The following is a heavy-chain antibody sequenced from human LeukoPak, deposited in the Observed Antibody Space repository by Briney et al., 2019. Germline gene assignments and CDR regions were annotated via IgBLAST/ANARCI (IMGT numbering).Heavy chain of an antibody. CDR1: GGTFSSYA. V-gene: IGHV1-18*01. Sequence: GASVKVSCKASGGTFSSYAISWVRQAPGQGLEWMGWISGSNGNTNNAQKVQGRVTMTTDTSTSTAYMELRSLRSDDTAVYYCARYPLSYSSNWHYYFDYWGQGTLLTVSS. CDR2: ISGSNGNT. CDR3: ARYPLSYSSNWHYYFDY. D-gene: IGHD6-13*01. J-gene: IGHJ4*02.